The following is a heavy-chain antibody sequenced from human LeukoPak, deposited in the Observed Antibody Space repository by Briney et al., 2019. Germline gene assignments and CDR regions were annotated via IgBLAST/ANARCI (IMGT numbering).Heavy chain of an antibody. CDR2: ISYDGSNK. Sequence: GRSLRLSCAASGFTFSSYAMHWVRQAPGKGLEWVAVISYDGSNKYYADSVKGRFTISRDNSKNTLYLQMNSLRAEDTAVYYCARFGIVMVAIAAEYFQHWGQGTLVTVSS. J-gene: IGHJ1*01. D-gene: IGHD2-15*01. CDR3: ARFGIVMVAIAAEYFQH. CDR1: GFTFSSYA. V-gene: IGHV3-30-3*01.